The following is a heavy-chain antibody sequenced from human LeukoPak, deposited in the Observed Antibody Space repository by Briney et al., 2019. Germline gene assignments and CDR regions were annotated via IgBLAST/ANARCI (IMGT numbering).Heavy chain of an antibody. D-gene: IGHD6-13*01. CDR1: GFTFKSFA. V-gene: IGHV3-30-3*01. CDR2: ISKDGTNK. CDR3: AREDQQLPDY. Sequence: GSLRLSCTASGFTFKSFAMHWVRQAPGKGLDWLAVISKDGTNKYCVDSVKGRFTISRDNSKNTVYLQMSSLRAEDTAVYYCAREDQQLPDYWGQGTLVTVSS. J-gene: IGHJ4*02.